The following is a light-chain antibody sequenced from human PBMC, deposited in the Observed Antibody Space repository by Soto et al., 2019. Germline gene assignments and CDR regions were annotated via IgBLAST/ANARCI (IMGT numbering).Light chain of an antibody. J-gene: IGLJ2*01. CDR3: QSYDSSLSGSKGV. V-gene: IGLV1-40*01. CDR2: GNP. CDR1: SSNIGAGYD. Sequence: QSVLTQPPSVSGAPGQRVTISCTGSSSNIGAGYDVHWYQHLPGTAPKLLIYGNPNRPSGVPDRFSGSKSGTSASLAITGLQAEDEADYYCQSYDSSLSGSKGVFGGGTKLTVL.